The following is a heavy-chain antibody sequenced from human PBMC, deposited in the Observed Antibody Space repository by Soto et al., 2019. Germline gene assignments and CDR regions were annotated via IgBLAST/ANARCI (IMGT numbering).Heavy chain of an antibody. D-gene: IGHD1-1*01. CDR3: ARRGRNDYQFAMDV. Sequence: GESLKISCKGFGYSFTSNWIGWVRQMPGKGLEWMGIIYPADSDTRYSPSFQGQVTISVDKSINTAYLQWSSLKASDTAMYYCARRGRNDYQFAMDVWGQGTTVTVSS. J-gene: IGHJ6*02. CDR1: GYSFTSNW. CDR2: IYPADSDT. V-gene: IGHV5-51*01.